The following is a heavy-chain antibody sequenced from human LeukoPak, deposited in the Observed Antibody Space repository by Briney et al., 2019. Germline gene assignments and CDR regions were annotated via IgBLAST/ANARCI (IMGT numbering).Heavy chain of an antibody. CDR3: ARALSSIAARPSAFDI. CDR1: GGSISSSSSY. Sequence: SETLSLTCTVSGGSISSSSSYWAWIRQPPGKGLEWIGTMLYSGNTYHNPSLKSRITISVDTSKNQFSLNLSSVTAADTAVYYCARALSSIAARPSAFDIWGQGTMVTVSS. J-gene: IGHJ3*02. D-gene: IGHD6-6*01. V-gene: IGHV4-39*07. CDR2: MLYSGNT.